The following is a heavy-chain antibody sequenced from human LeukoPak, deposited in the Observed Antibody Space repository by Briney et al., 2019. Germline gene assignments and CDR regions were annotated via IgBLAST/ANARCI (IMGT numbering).Heavy chain of an antibody. Sequence: GGTLRLSCAASGFTFSSYGMSWVRQAPGKGLEGVSAISGSGGSTYYADSVKGRFTISRDNSKNTLYLQMNSLRAEDTAVYYCAKEDCSAGGCYYSYFDSWGQGVLVTVSS. CDR1: GFTFSSYG. V-gene: IGHV3-23*01. CDR3: AKEDCSAGGCYYSYFDS. D-gene: IGHD2-15*01. CDR2: ISGSGGST. J-gene: IGHJ4*02.